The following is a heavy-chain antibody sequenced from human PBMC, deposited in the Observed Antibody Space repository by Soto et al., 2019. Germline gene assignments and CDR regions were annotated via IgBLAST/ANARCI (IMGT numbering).Heavy chain of an antibody. CDR2: IYYSGST. CDR1: GVSISSSSYY. V-gene: IGHV4-39*01. J-gene: IGHJ5*02. CDR3: ARRLYYDSSDYTTNWFDP. D-gene: IGHD3-22*01. Sequence: SETLSLTCTFSGVSISSSSYYWGWIRQPPGKGLEWIGSIYYSGSTYYNPSLKSRVTISVDTSKNQFSLKLSSVTAADTAVYYCARRLYYDSSDYTTNWFDPWGQGTLVTVSS.